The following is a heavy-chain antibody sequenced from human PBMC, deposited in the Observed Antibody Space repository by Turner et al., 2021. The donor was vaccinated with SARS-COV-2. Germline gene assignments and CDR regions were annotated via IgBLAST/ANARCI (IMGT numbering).Heavy chain of an antibody. D-gene: IGHD3-10*01. CDR1: GFNFRSNW. CDR3: VTAESDY. CDR2: INSDGSTI. J-gene: IGHJ4*02. V-gene: IGHV3-74*01. Sequence: EVQLVESGGGLVQPGGYLRLSCVVSGFNFRSNWMHWVRQAPGKGLVWVSRINSDGSTIDFADSVKGRFTVSRDNAKNTLYLQMNSLRAEDTALYYCVTAESDYWGQGTLVTVSS.